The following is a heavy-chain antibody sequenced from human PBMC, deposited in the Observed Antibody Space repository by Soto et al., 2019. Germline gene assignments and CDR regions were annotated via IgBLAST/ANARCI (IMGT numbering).Heavy chain of an antibody. CDR1: GFTFSSYA. CDR2: ISGSGGST. V-gene: IGHV3-23*01. J-gene: IGHJ6*02. D-gene: IGHD3-22*01. CDR3: AKDGRGSSGYYLPPMVDFYYYGMDV. Sequence: EVQLLESGGGLVQPGGSLRLSCAASGFTFSSYAMSWVRQAPGKGLEWVSAISGSGGSTYYADSVKGRFTISRYNSKNTPHLQMNSLRAEDTAVYYCAKDGRGSSGYYLPPMVDFYYYGMDVWGQGTTVTVSS.